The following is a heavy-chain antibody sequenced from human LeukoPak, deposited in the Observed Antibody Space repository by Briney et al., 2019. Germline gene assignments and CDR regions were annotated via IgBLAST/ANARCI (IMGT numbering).Heavy chain of an antibody. J-gene: IGHJ3*02. V-gene: IGHV5-51*01. CDR1: VYSFSSNW. CDR3: ASTPFI. Sequence: GESLKISCKGSVYSFSSNWIGWVRQMPGKGLECMGIIYPGDSDTRYSPSFQGQVTISVDKSISTAYLQWSSLKASDTAMYYCASTPFIWGQGTMVTVSS. CDR2: IYPGDSDT.